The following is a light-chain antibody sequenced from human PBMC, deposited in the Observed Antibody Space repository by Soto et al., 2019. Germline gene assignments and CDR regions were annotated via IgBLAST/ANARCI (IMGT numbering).Light chain of an antibody. J-gene: IGLJ3*02. Sequence: QSALTQPASVSGSPGQSITVSCTGTSSDVGSYNLVSWYQQHPGKAPKLMMYEGSKRPSGVSNRFSGSKSGNTAYLTISGLEAEDEADYYCCSYAGSSTWVFGGGTQLTVL. CDR3: CSYAGSSTWV. CDR2: EGS. V-gene: IGLV2-23*01. CDR1: SSDVGSYNL.